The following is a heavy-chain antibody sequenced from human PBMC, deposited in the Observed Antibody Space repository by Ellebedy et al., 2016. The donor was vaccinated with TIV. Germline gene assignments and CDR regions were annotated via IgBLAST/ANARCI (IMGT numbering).Heavy chain of an antibody. D-gene: IGHD1-1*01. Sequence: ASVKVSXXASGYTFTSYDINWVRQATGQGLEWMGWMNPNSGNTGYAQKFQGRVTMTRNTSISTAYMELSSLRSEDTAVYYCATERDTTGTETWGQGTLVTVSS. CDR1: GYTFTSYD. J-gene: IGHJ4*02. CDR2: MNPNSGNT. V-gene: IGHV1-8*01. CDR3: ATERDTTGTET.